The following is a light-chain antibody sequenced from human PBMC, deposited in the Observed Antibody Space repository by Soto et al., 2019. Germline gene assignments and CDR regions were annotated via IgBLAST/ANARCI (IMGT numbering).Light chain of an antibody. J-gene: IGKJ1*01. CDR3: QQSYNSHPT. CDR1: HSISNY. Sequence: DIQMTHSPSSLSASVGDRVTITCRASHSISNYLHWYQQKIGKGPKVLIYSASSIQSGVPSRFNGSGSGTDFTLTNSNLQPEDSATYYWQQSYNSHPTFGQGTKVDIK. CDR2: SAS. V-gene: IGKV1-39*01.